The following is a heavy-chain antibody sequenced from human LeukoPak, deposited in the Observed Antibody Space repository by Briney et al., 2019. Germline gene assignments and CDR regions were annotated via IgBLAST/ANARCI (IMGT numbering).Heavy chain of an antibody. D-gene: IGHD1-14*01. CDR1: GFTFSSYS. J-gene: IGHJ4*02. CDR3: ARVKRYHGAGDY. V-gene: IGHV3-21*01. CDR2: ISSSSSYI. Sequence: PGGSLRLSCAASGFTFSSYSMNWVRQAPGKGLEWVSSISSSSSYIYYADSVKGRFTISRDNAKNSLYLQMNSLRAEDTAVYYCARVKRYHGAGDYWGQGTLVTVSS.